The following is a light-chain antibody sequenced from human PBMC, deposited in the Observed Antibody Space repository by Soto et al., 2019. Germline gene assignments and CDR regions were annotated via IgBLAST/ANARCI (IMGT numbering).Light chain of an antibody. Sequence: IQMTQSPSTLSASVGDRVTITCRASQSISSWLAWYQQKPGKAPKLLIYDASSLKSGVPSRFSGSGSGTEFTLTISSLQPDDFVTYYCQQYNSNSPWTFGQGTKVDIK. CDR3: QQYNSNSPWT. V-gene: IGKV1-5*01. CDR2: DAS. CDR1: QSISSW. J-gene: IGKJ1*01.